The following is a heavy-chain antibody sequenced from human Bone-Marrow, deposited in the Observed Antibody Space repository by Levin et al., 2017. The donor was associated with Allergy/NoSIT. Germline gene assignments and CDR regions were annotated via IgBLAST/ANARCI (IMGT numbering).Heavy chain of an antibody. J-gene: IGHJ2*01. CDR1: GGSISSSSYY. Sequence: SCTVSGGSISSSSYYWGWIRQPPGKGLEWIGNIFYSGSTYYNPSLTSRATMSVDTSKNQFSLRLRSVTAADTAVYYCARRNSEWERQPLYWFFDLWGRGARVTVSS. CDR3: ARRNSEWERQPLYWFFDL. D-gene: IGHD1-26*01. CDR2: IFYSGST. V-gene: IGHV4-39*01.